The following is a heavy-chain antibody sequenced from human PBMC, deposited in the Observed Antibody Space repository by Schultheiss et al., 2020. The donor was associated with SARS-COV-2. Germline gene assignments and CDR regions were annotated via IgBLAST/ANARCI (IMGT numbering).Heavy chain of an antibody. CDR3: ARRNWNDAAFDY. CDR1: GGSISSSSYY. D-gene: IGHD1-1*01. Sequence: SETLSLTCTVSGGSISSSSYYWGWIRQPPGKGLEWIGSIYYSGSTYYNPSLKSRVTISVDTSKNQFSLKLSSVTAADTALYYCARRNWNDAAFDYWGQGTLVTVSS. J-gene: IGHJ4*02. V-gene: IGHV4-39*07. CDR2: IYYSGST.